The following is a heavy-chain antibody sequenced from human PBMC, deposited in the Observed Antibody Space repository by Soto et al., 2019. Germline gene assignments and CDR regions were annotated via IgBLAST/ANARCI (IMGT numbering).Heavy chain of an antibody. V-gene: IGHV1-18*01. CDR1: GYTFTSYG. CDR3: ARDVLYCSSTSCHNYYGMDV. D-gene: IGHD2-2*01. Sequence: QVQLVQSGAEVKKAAASVKVSCKASGYTFTSYGISWVRQAPGQGLECMGWISAYNGHPNYGQRRQGRVTMTTDTATSTAYMELRSLRSDDTAVYYCARDVLYCSSTSCHNYYGMDVWGQGTTVTVSS. J-gene: IGHJ6*02. CDR2: ISAYNGHP.